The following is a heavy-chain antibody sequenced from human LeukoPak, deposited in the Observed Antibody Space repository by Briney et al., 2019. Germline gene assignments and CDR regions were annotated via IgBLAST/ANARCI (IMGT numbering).Heavy chain of an antibody. CDR1: GPAFFTHN. J-gene: IGHJ4*02. Sequence: GGSLRLSCAVSGPAFFTHNFHWVRQAPGRGLECVAFISRRGVIHYADSVKSRFTISRDNANNSLFLQMNSLRVEDTALYYCARDIESDTRDYWGQGTLVIVSS. CDR2: ISRRGVI. CDR3: ARDIESDTRDY. V-gene: IGHV3-69-1*02.